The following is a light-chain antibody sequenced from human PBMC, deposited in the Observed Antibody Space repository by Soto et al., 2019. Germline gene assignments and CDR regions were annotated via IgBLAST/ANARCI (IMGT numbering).Light chain of an antibody. Sequence: DIVMTQSPATLPVSPGERATLSCWASQSVHSRYLSWYQQKLGQAPRLLIYHASTRATGIPDRFSGSGSGTDFTLTISRLEPEDFAVYYCQQFDDSQWTFGQGTKVDIK. V-gene: IGKV3-20*01. J-gene: IGKJ1*01. CDR2: HAS. CDR1: QSVHSRY. CDR3: QQFDDSQWT.